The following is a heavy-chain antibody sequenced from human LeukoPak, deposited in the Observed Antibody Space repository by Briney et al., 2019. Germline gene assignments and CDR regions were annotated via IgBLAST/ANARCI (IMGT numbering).Heavy chain of an antibody. Sequence: SETLSLTCAVYGGSFSGYYWSWIRQPPGKGLEWIGEINHSGSTNYNPSLKSRVTISVDTSKNQFSLKLSSVTAADTAVYYCVRGEIVVVPAASYYYHYMDVWGKGTTVTVSS. CDR1: GGSFSGYY. D-gene: IGHD2-2*01. CDR3: VRGEIVVVPAASYYYHYMDV. CDR2: INHSGST. V-gene: IGHV4-34*01. J-gene: IGHJ6*03.